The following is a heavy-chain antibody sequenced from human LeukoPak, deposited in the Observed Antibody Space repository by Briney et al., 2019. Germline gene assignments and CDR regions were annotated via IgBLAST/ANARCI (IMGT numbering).Heavy chain of an antibody. J-gene: IGHJ4*02. CDR1: GFTFSSYW. CDR3: ARDDYYGSRSGPD. Sequence: GGSLRLSWAASGFTFSSYWMHWVRHAPGKGLVWVSRLNADGSYTTYADSVKGRFTLSRDNSKNTLYLHMNSLRADDTAVYYCARDDYYGSRSGPDWGQGTLVTVSS. CDR2: LNADGSYT. V-gene: IGHV3-74*01. D-gene: IGHD3-10*01.